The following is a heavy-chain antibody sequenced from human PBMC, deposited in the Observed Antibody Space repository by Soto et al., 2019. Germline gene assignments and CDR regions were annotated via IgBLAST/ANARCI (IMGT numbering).Heavy chain of an antibody. CDR2: IIHSGGT. J-gene: IGHJ6*02. CDR3: ARGREIRLRFLESSQTNKDYYHGLDV. V-gene: IGHV4-34*01. Sequence: PSETLPLTRAVSGGSFSRYSLTWIPQRAGKGLEWIWEIIHSGGTTYNPSLKSRVTISIDTSKNKVFLKVRSVTAADTAVYYCARGREIRLRFLESSQTNKDYYHGLDVWGQGTTVTVSS. D-gene: IGHD3-3*01. CDR1: GGSFSRYS.